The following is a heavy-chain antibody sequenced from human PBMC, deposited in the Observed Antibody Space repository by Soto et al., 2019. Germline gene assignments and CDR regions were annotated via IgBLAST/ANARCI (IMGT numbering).Heavy chain of an antibody. Sequence: SETLSLTCAVYGGSFSGYYWSWIRQPPGKGLEWIGEINHSGSTNYNPSLKSRVTISVDTSKNQFSLKLSSVTAADTAVYYCARGPSHSGWYMRQTIDYWGQGTLVTVSS. D-gene: IGHD6-19*01. J-gene: IGHJ4*02. CDR3: ARGPSHSGWYMRQTIDY. V-gene: IGHV4-34*01. CDR2: INHSGST. CDR1: GGSFSGYY.